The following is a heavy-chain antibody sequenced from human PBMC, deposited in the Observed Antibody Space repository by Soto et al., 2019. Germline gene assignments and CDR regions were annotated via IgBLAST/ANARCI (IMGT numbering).Heavy chain of an antibody. Sequence: EVQLVESGGGLVQPGGSLRLSCVASGFTFSSYDMHWVRQTTGKRLEWVSAIGTAGDTYYPGSVKGRFTISRQNGNDSLYLQMNSLRVEDTAVYFCVRESTTWVFDFWGQGTLVTVSS. J-gene: IGHJ4*02. V-gene: IGHV3-13*01. CDR1: GFTFSSYD. CDR2: IGTAGDT. CDR3: VRESTTWVFDF. D-gene: IGHD4-17*01.